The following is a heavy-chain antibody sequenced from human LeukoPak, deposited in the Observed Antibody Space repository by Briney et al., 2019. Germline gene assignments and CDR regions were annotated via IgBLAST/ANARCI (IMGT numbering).Heavy chain of an antibody. CDR3: ARRVYDFWSGYYASDRFDP. Sequence: SETLSLTCAVYGGSFSGYYWSWIRQPPGKGLEWIGEINHSGSTNYNPSLKSRVTISVDTSKNQFSLKLSSVTAADTAVYYCARRVYDFWSGYYASDRFDPWGQGTLVTVSS. CDR2: INHSGST. V-gene: IGHV4-34*01. CDR1: GGSFSGYY. J-gene: IGHJ5*02. D-gene: IGHD3-3*01.